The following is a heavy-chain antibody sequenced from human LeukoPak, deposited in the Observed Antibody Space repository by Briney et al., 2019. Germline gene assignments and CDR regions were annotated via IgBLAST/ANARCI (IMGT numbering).Heavy chain of an antibody. CDR3: ARSNPDIVVLPPAMNYFDY. D-gene: IGHD2-2*01. V-gene: IGHV1-69*13. Sequence: ASVKVSCKASGGTFSSYAISWVRQAPGQGLEWMGGIIPIFGTANYAQKFQGRVTITADESTSTAYMELSSLRSEDTAVYYCARSNPDIVVLPPAMNYFDYWGQGTLVTVSS. CDR2: IIPIFGTA. J-gene: IGHJ4*02. CDR1: GGTFSSYA.